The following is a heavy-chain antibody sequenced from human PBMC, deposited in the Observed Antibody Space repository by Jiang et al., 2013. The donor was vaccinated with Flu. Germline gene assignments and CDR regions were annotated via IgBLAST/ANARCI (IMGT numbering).Heavy chain of an antibody. CDR3: ARSYCGGDCSSMFGYSYYGMDV. CDR2: IHNSGTT. V-gene: IGHV4-59*08. Sequence: PGLVKPSETLSLTCTVSSGSISSHYWSWIRQPPGKGLEWIGYIHNSGTTNYNPSLKSRATISIDTSTNQFSLKLISVTAPDTAVYYCARSYCGGDCSSMFGYSYYGMDVWGQGTTVTVSS. CDR1: SGSISSHY. J-gene: IGHJ6*02. D-gene: IGHD2-21*02.